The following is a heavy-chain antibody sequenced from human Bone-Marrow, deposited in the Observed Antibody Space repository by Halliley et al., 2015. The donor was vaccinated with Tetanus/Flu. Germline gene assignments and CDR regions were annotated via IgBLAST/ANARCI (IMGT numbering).Heavy chain of an antibody. J-gene: IGHJ4*02. CDR2: ISFDGSDK. V-gene: IGHV3-30*18. Sequence: SLRLSCAASGFTFNKYGMHWVRQAPGKGLEWVAVISFDGSDKHYADSVKGRFTISRDNSKNTLFLQMNSLRREDTAVYYCAKNEDDYDNSDHIYWGQGTLVTVSS. CDR1: GFTFNKYG. D-gene: IGHD3-22*01. CDR3: AKNEDDYDNSDHIY.